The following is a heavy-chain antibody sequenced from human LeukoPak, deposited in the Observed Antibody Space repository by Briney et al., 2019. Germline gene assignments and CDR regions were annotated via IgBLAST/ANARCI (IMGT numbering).Heavy chain of an antibody. CDR2: IIPIFGTA. CDR1: GGTFSSYA. CDR3: ARDQGLLVPNYYFDY. D-gene: IGHD6-6*01. J-gene: IGHJ4*02. Sequence: SVKVSCKASGGTFSSYAISWVRQAPGQGLEWMGGIIPIFGTANYAQKFQGRVTITADESTSTAYMELSSLKSEDTAVYYCARDQGLLVPNYYFDYWGQGTLVTVSS. V-gene: IGHV1-69*01.